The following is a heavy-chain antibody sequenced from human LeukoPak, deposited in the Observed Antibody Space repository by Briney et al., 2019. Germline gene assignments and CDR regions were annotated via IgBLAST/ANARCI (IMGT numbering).Heavy chain of an antibody. CDR2: IYYSGST. CDR3: ARDRGGSYDFWSPDAFGI. J-gene: IGHJ3*02. D-gene: IGHD3-3*01. CDR1: GGSISSYY. V-gene: IGHV4-59*01. Sequence: SETLSLTCTVSGGSISSYYWSWIRQPPGKGLEWIGYIYYSGSTNYNPSLKSRVTISVDTSKNQFSLKLSSVTAADTAVYYCARDRGGSYDFWSPDAFGIWGQGTMVTVSS.